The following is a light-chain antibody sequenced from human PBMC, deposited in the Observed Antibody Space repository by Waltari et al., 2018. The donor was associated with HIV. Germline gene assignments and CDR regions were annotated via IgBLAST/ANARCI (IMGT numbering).Light chain of an antibody. V-gene: IGLV1-40*01. J-gene: IGLJ3*02. CDR1: SSNIGADYH. CDR2: GYN. Sequence: QSVLTQPPSVSGAPGQRVTISCPGSSSNIGADYHVHWYQQLPGPAPNLLICGYNNRPSGVPDRFSGSKSGTAASLAITGLQAEDEADYYCHSYDSSLDGWVFGGGTKLTVL. CDR3: HSYDSSLDGWV.